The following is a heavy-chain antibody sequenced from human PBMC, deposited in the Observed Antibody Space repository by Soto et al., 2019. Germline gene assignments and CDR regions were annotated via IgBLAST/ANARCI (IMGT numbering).Heavy chain of an antibody. J-gene: IGHJ6*02. D-gene: IGHD3-9*01. CDR1: GGSISSGGYY. Sequence: SETLSLTCTVSGGSISSGGYYWSWIRQHPGKGLEWIGYIYYSGSTYYNPSLKSRVTISVDKSKNQFSLKLSSVTAADTAVYYCAIQTGNFYLLLPYYYYGMDVWGQGTTVTVSS. CDR3: AIQTGNFYLLLPYYYYGMDV. CDR2: IYYSGST. V-gene: IGHV4-31*09.